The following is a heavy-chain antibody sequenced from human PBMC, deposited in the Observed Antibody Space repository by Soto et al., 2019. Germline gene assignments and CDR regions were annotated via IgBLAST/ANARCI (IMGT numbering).Heavy chain of an antibody. CDR3: ARAYSSSSVARGYYYGMDV. CDR2: LSRSGGAT. J-gene: IGHJ6*01. D-gene: IGHD6-6*01. Sequence: WWSLRLSCTSSGFNTRFYSMSWVRQTPGKGLEWVAALSRSGGATYYADSVRGRFTISRDNAKNSLYLQMNSLRAEDTAVYYCARAYSSSSVARGYYYGMDVWGQGTTVTVSS. CDR1: GFNTRFYS. V-gene: IGHV3-23*01.